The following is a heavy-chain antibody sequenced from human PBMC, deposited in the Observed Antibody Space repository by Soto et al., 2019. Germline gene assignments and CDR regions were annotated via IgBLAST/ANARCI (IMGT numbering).Heavy chain of an antibody. D-gene: IGHD3-22*01. CDR1: GGSISSSNW. CDR2: IYHSGST. Sequence: SETLSLTCAVSGGSISSSNWWSWVRQPPEKGLEWIGEIYHSGSTNYNPSLKSRVTISVDKSKNQFSLKLSSVTAADTAVYYCATAIYDSSGYSTPLFDYWGQGTLVTVSS. CDR3: ATAIYDSSGYSTPLFDY. J-gene: IGHJ4*02. V-gene: IGHV4-4*02.